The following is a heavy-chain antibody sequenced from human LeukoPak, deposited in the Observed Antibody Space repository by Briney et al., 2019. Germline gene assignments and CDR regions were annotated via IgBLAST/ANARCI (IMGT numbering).Heavy chain of an antibody. D-gene: IGHD1-7*01. Sequence: SGGSLRLSCAASGFTFSTSAMNWVRQAPGKGLEWVSGMSASGGNTYYADSVKGRFTISRDNSKNTLYLQMNSLRAEDTAIYFCAKGVITGTTPQPFDYWGQGTLVTVSS. CDR2: MSASGGNT. V-gene: IGHV3-23*01. CDR3: AKGVITGTTPQPFDY. CDR1: GFTFSTSA. J-gene: IGHJ4*02.